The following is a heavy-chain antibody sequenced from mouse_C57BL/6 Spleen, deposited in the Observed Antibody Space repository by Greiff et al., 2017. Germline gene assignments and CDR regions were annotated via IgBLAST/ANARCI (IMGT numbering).Heavy chain of an antibody. CDR3: ARIRDLPSWYFDV. V-gene: IGHV1-54*01. J-gene: IGHJ1*03. CDR1: GYAFTNYL. Sequence: QVQLQQSGAELVRPGTSVKVSCKASGYAFTNYLIEWVKQRPGQGLEWIGVINPGSGGTNYNENFTGKATLTADKSSSTAYMQLSILTSEDSAVYFCARIRDLPSWYFDVWGKGTTVTVSS. CDR2: INPGSGGT.